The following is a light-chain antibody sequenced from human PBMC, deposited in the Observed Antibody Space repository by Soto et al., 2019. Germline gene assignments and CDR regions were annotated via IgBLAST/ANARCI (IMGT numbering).Light chain of an antibody. CDR2: GNS. Sequence: QPVLTQPPSVSGAPGQRVTISCTGYNSNIGAGYDVHWYQQLPGTAPKLLIYGNSNRPSGVPDRFSASKSGTSASLAITGLQAEDGADYYCQSYDSSLSGWVFGGGTKLTVL. CDR3: QSYDSSLSGWV. CDR1: NSNIGAGYD. V-gene: IGLV1-40*01. J-gene: IGLJ3*02.